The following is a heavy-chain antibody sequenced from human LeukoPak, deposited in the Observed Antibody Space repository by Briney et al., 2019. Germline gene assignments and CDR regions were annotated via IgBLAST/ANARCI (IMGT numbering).Heavy chain of an antibody. V-gene: IGHV3-33*01. D-gene: IGHD3-3*01. CDR1: GFTSSSYG. CDR2: IWYDGSNK. J-gene: IGHJ4*02. CDR3: AREGDYDFWSGYYGRFDY. Sequence: GGSLRLSCAASGFTSSSYGMHWVRQAPGKGLEWVAVIWYDGSNKYYADSVKGRFTISRDNSKNTLYLQMNSLRAEDTAVYYCAREGDYDFWSGYYGRFDYWGQGTLVTVSS.